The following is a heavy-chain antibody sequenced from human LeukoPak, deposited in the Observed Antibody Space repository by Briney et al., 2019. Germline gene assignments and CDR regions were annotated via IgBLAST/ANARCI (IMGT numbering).Heavy chain of an antibody. CDR3: ARGRTYSSGWYYFDY. V-gene: IGHV4-59*06. Sequence: SETLSLTCTVSGGSISSSYWSWIRQSPGKGLEWFGYIYYSGNTYYNPSLKSRLTISVDTSKNQFSLKLNSVTAADTAVYYCARGRTYSSGWYYFDYWGRGTPVTVSS. J-gene: IGHJ4*02. CDR2: IYYSGNT. D-gene: IGHD6-19*01. CDR1: GGSISSSY.